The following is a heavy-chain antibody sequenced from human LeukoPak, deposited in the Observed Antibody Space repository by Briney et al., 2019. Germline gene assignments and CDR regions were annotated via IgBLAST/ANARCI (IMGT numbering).Heavy chain of an antibody. CDR3: ARGEVYYGSGSYYGLGMDV. CDR2: IYYSGST. CDR1: GGSISSYY. D-gene: IGHD3-10*01. Sequence: PSETLSLTCTVSGGSISSYYWSWIRQPPGKGLEWIGYIYYSGSTNYNPSLKSRVTISVDTSENQFSLKLSSVTAADTAVYYCARGEVYYGSGSYYGLGMDVWGQGTTVTVSS. J-gene: IGHJ6*02. V-gene: IGHV4-59*01.